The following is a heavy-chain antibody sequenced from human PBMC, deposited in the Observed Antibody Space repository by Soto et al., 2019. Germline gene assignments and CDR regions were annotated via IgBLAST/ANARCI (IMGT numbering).Heavy chain of an antibody. CDR3: ARLAMVVGYTWCAP. D-gene: IGHD5-18*01. CDR1: GFTFSDYD. J-gene: IGHJ5*02. Sequence: PGRYLGLSCTASGFTFSDYDMSWIRQAPGKGLEWVSYISSSGNTIYYADSVKGRFAISRDNAKNSLYLQMNSLRAEDTAVYYCARLAMVVGYTWCAPWREGT. CDR2: ISSSGNTI. V-gene: IGHV3-11*01.